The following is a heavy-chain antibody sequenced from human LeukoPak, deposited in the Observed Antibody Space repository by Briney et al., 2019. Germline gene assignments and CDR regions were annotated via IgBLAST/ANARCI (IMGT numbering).Heavy chain of an antibody. CDR3: ARGEQHTYGYDRENFDY. CDR2: ISSSGSTI. J-gene: IGHJ4*02. CDR1: GFTFSSYE. D-gene: IGHD5-18*01. Sequence: PGGSLRLSCAASGFTFSSYEMNWVRQAPGKGLEWVAYISSSGSTIYYADSVKGRFTISRDNAKNSVYLQMNSLRAEDTAVYYCARGEQHTYGYDRENFDYWGQGTLVTVSS. V-gene: IGHV3-48*03.